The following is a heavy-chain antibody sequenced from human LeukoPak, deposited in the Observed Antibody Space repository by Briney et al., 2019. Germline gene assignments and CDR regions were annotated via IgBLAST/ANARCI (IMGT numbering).Heavy chain of an antibody. CDR3: ARGAADDSSGYYYHYHYYMDV. J-gene: IGHJ6*03. CDR2: INPNSGGT. V-gene: IGHV1-2*02. D-gene: IGHD3-22*01. Sequence: ASVKVSCKASGYTFTGYYMHWVRQAPGQGLEWMGWINPNSGGTNYAQKFQGRVTMTRDTSISTAYMELSRLRSDDTALYYCARGAADDSSGYYYHYHYYMDVWGKGTTVTVSS. CDR1: GYTFTGYY.